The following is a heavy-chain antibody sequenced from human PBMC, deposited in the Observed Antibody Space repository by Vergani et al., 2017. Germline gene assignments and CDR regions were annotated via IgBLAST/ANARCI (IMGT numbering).Heavy chain of an antibody. CDR2: ISGSGGST. CDR1: GFTFSSYG. Sequence: VQLVESGGGVVQPGRSLRLSCAASGFTFSSYGMHWVRQAPGKGLEWVSAISGSGGSTYYADSVKGRFTISRDNSKNTLYLQMNSLRAEDTAVYYCANGVGAARPQYSQHWGQGTLVTVSS. V-gene: IGHV3-23*04. J-gene: IGHJ1*01. CDR3: ANGVGAARPQYSQH. D-gene: IGHD6-6*01.